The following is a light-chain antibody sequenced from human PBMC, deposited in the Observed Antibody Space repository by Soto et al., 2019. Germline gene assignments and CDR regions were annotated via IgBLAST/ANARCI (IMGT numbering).Light chain of an antibody. Sequence: IEMPQSPSSVSASLGDRFGITVRASQDISTWLAWYQQKPGKAPKLLIYAASILQTGVPSRFSGSGSGTDFTLTISSLQPEDFATYFCQQANAFPTFGQGTKVDIK. V-gene: IGKV1-12*01. CDR3: QQANAFPT. CDR1: QDISTW. CDR2: AAS. J-gene: IGKJ1*01.